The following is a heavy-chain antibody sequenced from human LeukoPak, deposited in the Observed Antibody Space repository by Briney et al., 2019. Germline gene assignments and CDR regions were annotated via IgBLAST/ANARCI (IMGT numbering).Heavy chain of an antibody. V-gene: IGHV4-4*07. CDR2: IYTSGST. D-gene: IGHD6-13*01. CDR1: GCSISSYY. CDR3: ARQQYSSSWYHIDY. J-gene: IGHJ4*02. Sequence: SETLSLTCTVSGCSISSYYWSWIRQAAGKGLEWIGRIYTSGSTNYNPSLKSRVTMSVDTSKNQFSLKLSSVTAADTAVYYCARQQYSSSWYHIDYWGQGTLVTVSS.